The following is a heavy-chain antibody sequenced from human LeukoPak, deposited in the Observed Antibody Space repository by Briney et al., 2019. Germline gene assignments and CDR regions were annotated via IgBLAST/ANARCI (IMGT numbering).Heavy chain of an antibody. CDR1: GFTFSSYA. J-gene: IGHJ4*02. CDR2: ITASGGT. V-gene: IGHV3-23*01. CDR3: AKRGRYYFDQ. Sequence: GGSLRLSCAASGFTFSSYAMSWVRQAPGKGLEWVSTITASGGTYYADSLKDRFTISRDTSKNTLYLQINSLRAEDTAVYYCAKRGRYYFDQWGQGTLVTVSS.